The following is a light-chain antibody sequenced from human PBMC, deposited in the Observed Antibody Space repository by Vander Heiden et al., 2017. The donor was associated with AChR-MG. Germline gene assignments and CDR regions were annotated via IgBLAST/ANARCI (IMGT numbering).Light chain of an antibody. J-gene: IGKJ2*01. CDR1: QGISSY. Sequence: AIRITQSPSSLSASTGDRVTITCRASQGISSYLAWYQQKPGKAPKLLIYDASTLQSGVPSRFSGSGSGTDFTLTISCLQSEDFATYYCQQYDSYPLYTFGQGTKLEIK. CDR2: DAS. CDR3: QQYDSYPLYT. V-gene: IGKV1-8*01.